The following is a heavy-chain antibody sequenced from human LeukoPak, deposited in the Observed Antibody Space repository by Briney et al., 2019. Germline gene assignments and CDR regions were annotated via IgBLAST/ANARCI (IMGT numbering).Heavy chain of an antibody. V-gene: IGHV3-21*01. J-gene: IGHJ6*02. Sequence: GGSLRLSCAASGFTFSSYSMNWVRQAPGKGLEWVSSISSSSGYIYYADSVKGRFTISRDNAKNSLYLQMNSLRAEDTAVYYCARDTAVAGIRVNYYGMDVWGQGTTVTVSS. D-gene: IGHD6-19*01. CDR3: ARDTAVAGIRVNYYGMDV. CDR2: ISSSSGYI. CDR1: GFTFSSYS.